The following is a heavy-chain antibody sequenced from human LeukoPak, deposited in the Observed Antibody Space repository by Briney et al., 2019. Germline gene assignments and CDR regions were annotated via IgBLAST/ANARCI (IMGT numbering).Heavy chain of an antibody. CDR3: ARGGNCSGGSCKPEDDAFDI. CDR1: GGSISSGGYY. J-gene: IGHJ3*02. Sequence: PSETLSLTCTVSGGSISSGGYYWSWIRQPPGKGLEWIGYIYYSGSTYYNPSLKSRVTISVDTSKNQFSLKLSSVTAADTAVYYCARGGNCSGGSCKPEDDAFDIWGQGTMVTVSS. D-gene: IGHD2-15*01. V-gene: IGHV4-30-4*01. CDR2: IYYSGST.